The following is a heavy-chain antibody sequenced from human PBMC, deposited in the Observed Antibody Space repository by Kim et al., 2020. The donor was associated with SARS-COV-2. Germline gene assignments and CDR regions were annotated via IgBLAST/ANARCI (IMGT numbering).Heavy chain of an antibody. J-gene: IGHJ4*02. CDR3: ARGGLRRRWLQVGSFDY. CDR2: INHSGST. CDR1: GGSFSGYY. V-gene: IGHV4-34*01. D-gene: IGHD5-12*01. Sequence: SETLSLTCAVYGGSFSGYYWSWIRQPPGKGLEWIGEINHSGSTNYNPSLKSRVTISVDTSKNQFSLKLSSVTAADTAVYYCARGGLRRRWLQVGSFDYWGQGTLVTVSS.